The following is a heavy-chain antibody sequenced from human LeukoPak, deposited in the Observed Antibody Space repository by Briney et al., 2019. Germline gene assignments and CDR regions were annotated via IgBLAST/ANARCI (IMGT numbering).Heavy chain of an antibody. D-gene: IGHD3-10*01. CDR1: GFSFSDFW. Sequence: GGSLRLSCAASGFSFSDFWMHWVRQTPGKGLVWVSRIRGDGYDTNYADSVEGRITISRDNARHTLYLQMNSLRADDTAVYYCASDRVLGSGSLDNWGQGTLVTVSS. J-gene: IGHJ4*02. CDR3: ASDRVLGSGSLDN. V-gene: IGHV3-74*01. CDR2: IRGDGYDT.